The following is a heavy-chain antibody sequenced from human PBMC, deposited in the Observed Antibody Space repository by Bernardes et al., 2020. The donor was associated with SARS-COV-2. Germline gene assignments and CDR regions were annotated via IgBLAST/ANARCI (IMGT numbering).Heavy chain of an antibody. D-gene: IGHD5-18*01. CDR2: ISTGGSTQ. J-gene: IGHJ4*02. CDR1: GFTFSSSV. CDR3: AREYTYGFDS. Sequence: VGSLILSCAASGFTFSSSVMNWVRQAPGKGLAWVSYISTGGSTQYYADSVKGRFTISRDNAKNSLYLQMNSLRAEDTAVYYCAREYTYGFDSWGQGTLVTGSS. V-gene: IGHV3-48*03.